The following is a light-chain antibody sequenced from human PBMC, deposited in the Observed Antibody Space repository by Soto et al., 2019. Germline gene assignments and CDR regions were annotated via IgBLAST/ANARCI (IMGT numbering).Light chain of an antibody. J-gene: IGLJ3*02. CDR1: TAAVTSGYN. V-gene: IGLV7-43*01. CDR2: STS. CDR3: LLYNGGAWV. Sequence: QTVVTQETSLTVSPGGTVTLTCASSTAAVTSGYNPNWFQQKPGQAPRALIYSTSIKHSWTPARFSGSLFGGKAALTLSGVQPEDEAEYYCLLYNGGAWVFGGGTKVTVL.